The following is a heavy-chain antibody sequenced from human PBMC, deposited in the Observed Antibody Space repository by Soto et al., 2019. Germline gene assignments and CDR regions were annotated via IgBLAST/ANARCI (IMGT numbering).Heavy chain of an antibody. D-gene: IGHD7-27*01. CDR2: IKTDGSST. J-gene: IGHJ4*02. Sequence: EVQLVESGGGLVQPGGSLRLSCAASGFTFSSYWMHWVRQAPGKGLVWVSRIKTDGSSTGYAHSVKGRFTISRHNAQNTLYLQMNSLRAEDTALYYCARVGTGAYYFDYWGLGTLVTVSS. V-gene: IGHV3-74*01. CDR3: ARVGTGAYYFDY. CDR1: GFTFSSYW.